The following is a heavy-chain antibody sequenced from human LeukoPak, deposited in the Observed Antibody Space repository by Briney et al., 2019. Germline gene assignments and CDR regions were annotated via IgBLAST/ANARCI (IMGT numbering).Heavy chain of an antibody. CDR1: GFTFSDYY. CDR3: ARPQLLWFGEGGAFDI. D-gene: IGHD3-10*01. CDR2: ISSSSSYT. J-gene: IGHJ3*02. V-gene: IGHV3-11*06. Sequence: GGSLRLSCAASGFTFSDYYMSWLRQAPGKGLEWASYISSSSSYTNYADSVKGRFTISRDNAKNSLYLQMNSLRAEDTAVYYCARPQLLWFGEGGAFDIWGQGTMVTVSS.